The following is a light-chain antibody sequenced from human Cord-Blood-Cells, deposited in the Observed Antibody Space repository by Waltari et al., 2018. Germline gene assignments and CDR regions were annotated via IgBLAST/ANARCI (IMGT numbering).Light chain of an antibody. V-gene: IGLV1-44*01. Sequence: QSVLPQPPSASGTPGQRVTISCSGSSSHSSCNPVTWYQQLPGTAPKLLIYSNNQRPSGVPDRFSGSKSGTSASLAISGLQSEDEADYYCAAWDDSLNGPVFGGGTKLTVL. CDR3: AAWDDSLNGPV. CDR2: SNN. J-gene: IGLJ3*02. CDR1: SSHSSCNP.